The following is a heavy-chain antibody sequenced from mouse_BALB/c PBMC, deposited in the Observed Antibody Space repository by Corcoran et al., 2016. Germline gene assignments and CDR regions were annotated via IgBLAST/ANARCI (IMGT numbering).Heavy chain of an antibody. J-gene: IGHJ1*01. V-gene: IGHV11-2*02. CDR2: INSDGSAI. D-gene: IGHD2-1*01. CDR1: GFTFSGFW. CDR3: MRYGNCWYFDG. Sequence: EVQLLETGGGLVQPGGSRGLSCEGSGFTFSGFWMSWVRQTPGKTLEWIGDINSDGSAINYAPSIKDRFTIFRDNDKSTLDLQMSNVGCEDTATYFCMRYGNCWYFDGWGAGTTVTVSS.